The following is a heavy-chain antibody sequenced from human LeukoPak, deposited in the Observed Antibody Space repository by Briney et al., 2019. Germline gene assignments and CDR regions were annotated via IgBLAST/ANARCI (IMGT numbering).Heavy chain of an antibody. Sequence: GGSLRLSCAASGFTFTNDFMTWVRQAPGKGLEWVANMRVDGTDIHYVDSVKGRFTISSDNARNSLYLQMNSLRAEDTAVYYCAREIRGYSYFDYWGQGTLVSVSS. CDR3: AREIRGYSYFDY. V-gene: IGHV3-7*03. D-gene: IGHD1-26*01. CDR1: GFTFTNDF. CDR2: MRVDGTDI. J-gene: IGHJ4*02.